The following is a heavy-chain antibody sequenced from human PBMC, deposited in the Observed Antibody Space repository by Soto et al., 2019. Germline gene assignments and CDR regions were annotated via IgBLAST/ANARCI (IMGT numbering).Heavy chain of an antibody. V-gene: IGHV4-4*02. CDR2: MFHSGGA. CDR1: DGSISTYDW. CDR3: ARWGSEYQLPGRYYYGMDV. Sequence: SETLSLTCVVSDGSISTYDWWTWVRQPPGKGLEWIGKMFHSGGADYSPSLKSRVTISADSSKNHFSLRLTAVTAADTAVYYCARWGSEYQLPGRYYYGMDVWGQGTTVTVSS. D-gene: IGHD2-2*01. J-gene: IGHJ6*02.